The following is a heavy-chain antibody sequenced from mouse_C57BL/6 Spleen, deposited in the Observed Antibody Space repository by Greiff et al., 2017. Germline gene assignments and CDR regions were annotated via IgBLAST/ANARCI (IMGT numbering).Heavy chain of an antibody. CDR3: ARGGTYGNYPYYFDY. J-gene: IGHJ2*01. CDR1: GYTFTSYW. CDR2: INPSNGGT. D-gene: IGHD2-1*01. V-gene: IGHV1-53*01. Sequence: QVQLQQPGTELVKPGASVKLSCKASGYTFTSYWMHWVKQRPGQGLEWIGNINPSNGGTNYNAKFKSKATLTVDKSSSTAYMQLSSLTSEDSAVYYCARGGTYGNYPYYFDYWGQGTTLTVSS.